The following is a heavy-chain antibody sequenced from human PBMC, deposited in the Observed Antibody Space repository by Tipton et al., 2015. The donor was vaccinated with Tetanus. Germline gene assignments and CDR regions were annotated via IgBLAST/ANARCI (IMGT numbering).Heavy chain of an antibody. CDR2: IYYRGNT. D-gene: IGHD2/OR15-2a*01. J-gene: IGHJ3*02. CDR1: GDSISNYH. V-gene: IGHV4-59*01. Sequence: TLSLTCTVSGDSISNYHWSWIRQPPGKGLEWIGYIYYRGNTNYNPSLKKRVTISVDTSKNQFSLKLNSVTAADTAVYYCARVGSLSHHDGFDIWGRGTKVTVSS. CDR3: ARVGSLSHHDGFDI.